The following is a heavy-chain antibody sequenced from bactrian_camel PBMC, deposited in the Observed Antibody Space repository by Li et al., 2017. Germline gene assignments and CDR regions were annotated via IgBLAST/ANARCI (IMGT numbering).Heavy chain of an antibody. CDR1: GYTYSSIC. CDR2: IYIVYRPEDQRT. J-gene: IGHJ4*01. Sequence: HVQLVESGGGSVQPGGSLRLSCAASGYTYSSICMGWFRQAPGKEREAVATIYIVYRPEDQRTYYVDSVKGRFTISPGNATNTVSLQMNSLKPEDTAMYYCAATGMQWDTWTAIQALDKDSYIYWGEGTQVTVS. V-gene: IGHV3S1*01. D-gene: IGHD3*01. CDR3: AATGMQWDTWTAIQALDKDSYIY.